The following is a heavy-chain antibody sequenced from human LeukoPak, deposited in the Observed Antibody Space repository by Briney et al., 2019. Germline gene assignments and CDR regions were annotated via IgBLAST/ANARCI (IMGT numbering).Heavy chain of an antibody. V-gene: IGHV3-23*01. D-gene: IGHD3-10*01. CDR1: GFTFSSYA. J-gene: IGHJ4*02. CDR3: ARVAYSYDSGSQTRTPPDS. Sequence: AGGSLRLSCVVSGFTFSSYAMSWVRQAPGKGLEWVSAISGGGGGTTYYADSVKARFTISRDNSKNTLYLQMNSLRAEDTAVYYCARVAYSYDSGSQTRTPPDSWGQGTLVTVSS. CDR2: ISGGGGGTT.